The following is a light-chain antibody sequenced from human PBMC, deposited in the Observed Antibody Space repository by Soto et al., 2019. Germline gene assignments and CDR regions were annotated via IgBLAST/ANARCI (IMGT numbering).Light chain of an antibody. CDR3: SSYTSSSTYVV. CDR1: SSDDGGYNY. CDR2: DVS. J-gene: IGLJ2*01. V-gene: IGLV2-14*01. Sequence: QSALTQPASVSGSPGQSITISCTGISSDDGGYNYVSWYQQHPGKAPKLMIYDVSNRPSGVSNRFSGSKSGNTASLTISGLQAEDEADYYCSSYTSSSTYVVFGGGTKLTVL.